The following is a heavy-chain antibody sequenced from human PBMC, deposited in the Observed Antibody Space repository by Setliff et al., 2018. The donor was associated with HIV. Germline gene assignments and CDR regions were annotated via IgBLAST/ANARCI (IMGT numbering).Heavy chain of an antibody. D-gene: IGHD3-22*01. CDR2: MNPNSGNT. Sequence: ASVKVSCKASGYTFSCYDINWVRQATGQGLEGMGWMNPNSGNTGYAQKFQGRVTMTRDTSISTAYMELNNLKFEDTAVYYCARARRDSYDRGRRNHYYIDVWGKGTTVTVSS. J-gene: IGHJ6*03. V-gene: IGHV1-8*02. CDR3: ARARRDSYDRGRRNHYYIDV. CDR1: GYTFSCYD.